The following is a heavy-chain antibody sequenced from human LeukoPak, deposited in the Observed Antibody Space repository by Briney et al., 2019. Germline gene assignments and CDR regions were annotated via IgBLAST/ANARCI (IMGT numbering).Heavy chain of an antibody. J-gene: IGHJ4*02. D-gene: IGHD2-2*01. CDR1: GFTFSDYY. CDR3: ASYCSSTSCYPSDLGY. V-gene: IGHV3-11*04. CDR2: ISSSGSTI. Sequence: GGSLRLSCAASGFTFSDYYMSWIRQAPGKGLEWVSYISSSGSTIYYADSVKGRFTISRDNAKNSLYLQMTSLRAEDTAVYYCASYCSSTSCYPSDLGYWGQGTLVTVSS.